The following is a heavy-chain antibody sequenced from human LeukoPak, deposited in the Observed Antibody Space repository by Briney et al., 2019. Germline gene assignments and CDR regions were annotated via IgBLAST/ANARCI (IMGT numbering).Heavy chain of an antibody. Sequence: GGSLRLSCAVSGFTFSSSWMDWVRQAPGKGLEWVANIKEDGSVKNYVDSVKGRFTISRDNTKNSLYLQMNSLRAEDTAVYYCAKNFGHQQFVSWGQGTLVIVSS. J-gene: IGHJ4*02. CDR2: IKEDGSVK. CDR1: GFTFSSSW. CDR3: AKNFGHQQFVS. D-gene: IGHD3/OR15-3a*01. V-gene: IGHV3-7*01.